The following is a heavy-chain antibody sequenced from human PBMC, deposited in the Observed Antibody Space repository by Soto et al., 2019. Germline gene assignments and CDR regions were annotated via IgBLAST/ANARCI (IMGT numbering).Heavy chain of an antibody. V-gene: IGHV1-69*01. J-gene: IGHJ4*02. CDR3: ARGAYRGGSTFDY. D-gene: IGHD1-26*01. CDR1: GGTFSSYT. Sequence: QVQLVQSGAEVKKPGSSVMVSCKASGGTFSSYTFSWVRQAPGQGLEWMGGIIPIFKTPHYARKFQGRVTITADESTSTAYMEMSSLRSEDKAVYYCARGAYRGGSTFDYWGQGTLVTVSS. CDR2: IIPIFKTP.